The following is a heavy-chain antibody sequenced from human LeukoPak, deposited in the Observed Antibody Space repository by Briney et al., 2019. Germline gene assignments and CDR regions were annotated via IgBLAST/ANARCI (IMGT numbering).Heavy chain of an antibody. CDR2: INSGGSTV. CDR3: ARGLGRDYHYYCMDV. J-gene: IGHJ6*03. Sequence: GGSLRLSCAASGFTFSSYEMNWVRQAPGKGLEWVSYINSGGSTVYYADSVKGRFTISRDNAKNSLYLQMNSLRAEDTAVYYCARGLGRDYHYYCMDVWGKGTMVTVSS. D-gene: IGHD1-1*01. V-gene: IGHV3-48*03. CDR1: GFTFSSYE.